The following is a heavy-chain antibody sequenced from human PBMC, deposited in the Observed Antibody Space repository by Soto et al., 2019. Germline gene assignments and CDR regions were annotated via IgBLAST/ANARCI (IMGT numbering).Heavy chain of an antibody. CDR3: ARVGGTVTSDY. V-gene: IGHV3-33*01. CDR2: IYFDGSNK. J-gene: IGHJ4*02. D-gene: IGHD4-17*01. CDR1: GFSFSTYG. Sequence: QVQLVESGGGVVQPGRSLRLSCAASGFSFSTYGMHWVRQAPGKGLEWLALIYFDGSNKYYADSVKGRFTISRDNSKNPLYLQRSSLRAEDTAVYYCARVGGTVTSDYWGQGTLVTVSS.